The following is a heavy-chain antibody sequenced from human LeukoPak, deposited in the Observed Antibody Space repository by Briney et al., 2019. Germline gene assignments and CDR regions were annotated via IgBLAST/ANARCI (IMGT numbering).Heavy chain of an antibody. V-gene: IGHV3-20*01. CDR1: GFTFDDYG. J-gene: IGHJ4*02. CDR3: VLTSGSGSYRGYLNY. Sequence: PGGSLRLYCVASGFTFDDYGIGWVRQAPGKGLEWVSGINWNGGSTDYADSVKGRFTISRDNAKNSVYLQMSSLRVEDTALYHCVLTSGSGSYRGYLNYWGQGTLVTVSS. D-gene: IGHD3-10*01. CDR2: INWNGGST.